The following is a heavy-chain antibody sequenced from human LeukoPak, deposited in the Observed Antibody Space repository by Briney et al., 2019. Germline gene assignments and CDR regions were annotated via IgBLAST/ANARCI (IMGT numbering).Heavy chain of an antibody. V-gene: IGHV3-30-3*01. CDR3: ARGVISYLKGNFDY. J-gene: IGHJ4*02. D-gene: IGHD2/OR15-2a*01. CDR2: ISYDGSNK. CDR1: GFTFSSYA. Sequence: PGGSLRLSCAASGFTFSSYAMHWVRQAPGKGLEWVAVISYDGSNKYYADSVKGRFTISRDNSKNTLYLQMNSLRAEDTAVYYCARGVISYLKGNFDYWGQGTLVTVSS.